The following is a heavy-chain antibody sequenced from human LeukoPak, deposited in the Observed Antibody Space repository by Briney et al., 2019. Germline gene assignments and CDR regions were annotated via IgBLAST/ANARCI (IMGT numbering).Heavy chain of an antibody. J-gene: IGHJ4*02. Sequence: GGSLRLSCAASGFTFSDHYMDWVRQAPGKGLEWVGRTRNKANSYTTEYAASVKGRSTISRDDSKNSLYLQMNSLKTEDTAVYYCAGGGYGGPYYFDYWGQGTLVTVSS. D-gene: IGHD4-23*01. CDR1: GFTFSDHY. CDR3: AGGGYGGPYYFDY. CDR2: TRNKANSYTT. V-gene: IGHV3-72*01.